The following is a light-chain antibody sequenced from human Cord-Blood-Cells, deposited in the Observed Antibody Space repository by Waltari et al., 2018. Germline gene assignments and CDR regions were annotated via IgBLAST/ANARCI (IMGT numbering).Light chain of an antibody. Sequence: SALTQPPFASGPPGQSATISRTGSSSAGGCYNYVSWYQQHPGKAPKLMIYEVSQRPSGVPNRFSGSKSGNTASLTISGLQAEDEADYYCSSYAGSNNLVFGGGTKLTVL. CDR2: EVS. V-gene: IGLV2-8*01. CDR1: SSAGGCYNY. J-gene: IGLJ2*01. CDR3: SSYAGSNNLV.